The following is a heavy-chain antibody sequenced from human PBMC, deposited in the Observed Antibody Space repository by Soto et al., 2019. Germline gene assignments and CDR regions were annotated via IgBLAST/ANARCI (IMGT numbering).Heavy chain of an antibody. CDR3: TKGGYNYYFGH. D-gene: IGHD5-12*01. CDR1: GFTFSSYA. Sequence: GGSLRLSCAASGFTFSSYAMSWVRQAPGKGLEWVSTISDSGGSTLYPGSVKGRFTISRDNSKNTLYLQMNSLRAEDTAIYYCTKGGYNYYFGHWGQGTLVTVSS. CDR2: ISDSGGST. J-gene: IGHJ4*02. V-gene: IGHV3-23*01.